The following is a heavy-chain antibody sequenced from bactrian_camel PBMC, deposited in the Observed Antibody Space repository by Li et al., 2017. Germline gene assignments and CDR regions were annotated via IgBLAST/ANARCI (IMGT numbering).Heavy chain of an antibody. V-gene: IGHV3S55*01. CDR1: GYSYDSDY. D-gene: IGHD6*01. CDR3: VIGASLASFSWYPRGRCEHMRTIFWS. CDR2: LRSDGTT. J-gene: IGHJ4*01. Sequence: VQLVESGGGSVQAGGSLRLSCAASGYSYDSDYMGWYRQAPGNECELVAALRSDGTTDYITSAKGRFLISRADSENTVNLQMNSLQVEDTAVYICVIGASLASFSWYPRGRCEHMRTIFWSWGRGTQVTVS.